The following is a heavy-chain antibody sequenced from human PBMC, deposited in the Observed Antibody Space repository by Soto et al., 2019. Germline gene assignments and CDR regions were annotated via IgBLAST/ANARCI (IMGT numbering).Heavy chain of an antibody. CDR3: AREGSGGNGYYYYYGMDV. D-gene: IGHD2-15*01. CDR2: ISAYNGNT. V-gene: IGHV1-18*01. J-gene: IGHJ6*02. Sequence: ASVKVSCKASGYTFTNFGISWVRQAPGQGLEWMGWISAYNGNTNYAQKLQGRVTMTTDTSTSTAYMELRSLRSDDTAVYYCAREGSGGNGYYYYYGMDVWGQGTTVTVSS. CDR1: GYTFTNFG.